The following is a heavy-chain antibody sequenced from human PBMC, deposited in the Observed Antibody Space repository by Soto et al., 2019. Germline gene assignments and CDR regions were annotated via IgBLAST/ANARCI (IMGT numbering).Heavy chain of an antibody. CDR1: GGSISSTNW. D-gene: IGHD3-10*01. CDR3: ARVSGIYYYGMDV. Sequence: SETLSLTCVVSGGSISSTNWWTWVRQPPGKRLEWIGEIYHNGSPTYSPSLRGRATISVDKSNNQFSLKLSSVTAADTAVYYCARVSGIYYYGMDVWGQGTTVTVSS. V-gene: IGHV4-4*02. CDR2: IYHNGSP. J-gene: IGHJ6*02.